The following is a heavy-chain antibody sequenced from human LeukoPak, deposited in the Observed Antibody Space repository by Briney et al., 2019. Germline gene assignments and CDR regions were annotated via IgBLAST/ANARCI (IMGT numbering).Heavy chain of an antibody. V-gene: IGHV4-61*02. D-gene: IGHD1-26*01. CDR1: GGSISSGSHY. J-gene: IGHJ4*02. Sequence: PSETLSLTCTVSGGSISSGSHYWSWIRQPAGKGLEWIGRIYTSGSTNYNPSLKSRVTMSVDTSKNQFSLKLSSVTAADTAVYYCARGRPYSGSLRYYFDYWGQGTLVTVSS. CDR3: ARGRPYSGSLRYYFDY. CDR2: IYTSGST.